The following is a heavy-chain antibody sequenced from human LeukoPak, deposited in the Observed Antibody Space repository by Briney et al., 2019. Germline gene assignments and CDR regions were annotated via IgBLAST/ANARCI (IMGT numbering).Heavy chain of an antibody. V-gene: IGHV4-59*01. CDR2: IYYSGST. CDR1: GGSISSYY. Sequence: SETLSLTCTVSGGSISSYYWSWIRQPPGKGLEWIGYIYYSGSTNYDPSLKSRVTISVDTSKNQFSLKMSSVTAADTAVYYCARARDGHINNWFDPWGQGTLVTVSS. J-gene: IGHJ5*02. D-gene: IGHD5-24*01. CDR3: ARARDGHINNWFDP.